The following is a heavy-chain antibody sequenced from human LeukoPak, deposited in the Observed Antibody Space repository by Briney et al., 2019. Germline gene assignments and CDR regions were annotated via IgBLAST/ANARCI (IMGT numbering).Heavy chain of an antibody. CDR1: GFTFSSYW. Sequence: GGSLRLSCAASGFTFSSYWISWVRQAPGKGLEWVANIKQDGSEKYYVDSVKGRFTISRDNAKNSLYLQMNSLRAEDTAVYYCARDGYCSGGSCYSSDYWGQGTLVTVSS. CDR2: IKQDGSEK. J-gene: IGHJ4*02. CDR3: ARDGYCSGGSCYSSDY. D-gene: IGHD2-15*01. V-gene: IGHV3-7*01.